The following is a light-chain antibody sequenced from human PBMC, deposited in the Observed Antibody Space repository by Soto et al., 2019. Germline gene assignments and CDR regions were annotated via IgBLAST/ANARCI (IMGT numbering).Light chain of an antibody. CDR1: QGISKW. V-gene: IGKV1-12*01. CDR2: AAS. CDR3: QQTSSFPIT. Sequence: DIQMAPSPSSVFAFVGDQVTITCRASQGISKWLSWYQQKPGKAPKPLIYAASNSQSGVPSRFSGSGSGTDFTLTISSLQPEDIATYYCQQTSSFPITFGQGTRLEIK. J-gene: IGKJ5*01.